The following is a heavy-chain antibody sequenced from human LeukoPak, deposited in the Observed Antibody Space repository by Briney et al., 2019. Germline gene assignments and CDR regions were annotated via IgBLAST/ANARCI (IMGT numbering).Heavy chain of an antibody. Sequence: AGGSLRLSCAASGFTLSDYYMSWIRQAPGKGLEWVSYISSSGSTIYYADSVKGRFTISRDNAKNSLYLQMNSLRAEGTAVYYCARGREAMVISYYYYYMDGWGKGTTVTVSS. V-gene: IGHV3-11*04. CDR3: ARGREAMVISYYYYYMDG. CDR1: GFTLSDYY. D-gene: IGHD5-18*01. J-gene: IGHJ6*03. CDR2: ISSSGSTI.